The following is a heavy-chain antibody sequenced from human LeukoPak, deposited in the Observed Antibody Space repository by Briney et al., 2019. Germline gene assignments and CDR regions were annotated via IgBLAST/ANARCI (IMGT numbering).Heavy chain of an antibody. V-gene: IGHV3-7*05. J-gene: IGHJ4*02. CDR1: GFTFSNYW. Sequence: AGGSLRLSCAASGFTFSNYWVNWVRQAPGQGLEWVTTINQDGSEKYYVDSVKGRFTISRDNAQNSLYLQMDSLRAEDTAVYYCARGAGQLVLDYWGQGTLVTVSS. CDR3: ARGAGQLVLDY. CDR2: INQDGSEK. D-gene: IGHD6-6*01.